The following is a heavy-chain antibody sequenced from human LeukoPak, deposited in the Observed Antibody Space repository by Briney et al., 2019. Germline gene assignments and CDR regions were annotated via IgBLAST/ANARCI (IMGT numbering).Heavy chain of an antibody. CDR2: INPSGVST. V-gene: IGHV1-46*01. Sequence: ASVKVSCKASGYTFTSYYMHWVRQAPGQGLEWMGVINPSGVSTINAQKFQGRVSMTRDTSTSTVYMELSSLRFDDTAVFYCARGQVSTGTLDYWGQGNLVTVSS. CDR3: ARGQVSTGTLDY. J-gene: IGHJ4*02. D-gene: IGHD1-1*01. CDR1: GYTFTSYY.